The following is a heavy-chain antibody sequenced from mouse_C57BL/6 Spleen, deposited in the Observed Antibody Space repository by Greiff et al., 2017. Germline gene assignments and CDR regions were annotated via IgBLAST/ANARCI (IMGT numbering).Heavy chain of an antibody. CDR1: GYTFTSYW. Sequence: QVQLKQPGAELVKPGASVKLSCKASGYTFTSYWMQWVKQRPGQGLEWIGEIDPSDSYTNYNQKFKGKATLTVDTSSSTACMQLSSLTSEDSAVYYCARGGNYNYAMDYWGQGTSVTVSS. J-gene: IGHJ4*01. D-gene: IGHD2-1*01. V-gene: IGHV1-50*01. CDR2: IDPSDSYT. CDR3: ARGGNYNYAMDY.